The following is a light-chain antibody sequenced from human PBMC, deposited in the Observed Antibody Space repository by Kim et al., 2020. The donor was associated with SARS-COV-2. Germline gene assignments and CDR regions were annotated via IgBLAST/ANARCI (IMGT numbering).Light chain of an antibody. CDR3: NSRDSSGNHVV. Sequence: LGQTVRITCQADSLRSYYASWYQQKPGQAPILVIYGKNNWPSGIPDRFSGSASGNTASLTITGVQAEDEGDFYCNSRDSSGNHVVFGGGTQLTVL. CDR2: GKN. J-gene: IGLJ2*01. V-gene: IGLV3-19*01. CDR1: SLRSYY.